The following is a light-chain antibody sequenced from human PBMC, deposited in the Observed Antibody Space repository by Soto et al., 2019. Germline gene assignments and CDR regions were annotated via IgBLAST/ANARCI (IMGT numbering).Light chain of an antibody. CDR1: SSDVGGYNY. V-gene: IGLV2-14*01. J-gene: IGLJ2*01. CDR3: NSYTSSSTRV. CDR2: EVN. Sequence: QSVLTQPASVSGSPGQSITISCTGTSSDVGGYNYVSWYQQHPGKAPKLMIYEVNNRPSGVSNRFSGSKSGNTASLTISGLQAEDEADYYCNSYTSSSTRVFGGGTKLNVL.